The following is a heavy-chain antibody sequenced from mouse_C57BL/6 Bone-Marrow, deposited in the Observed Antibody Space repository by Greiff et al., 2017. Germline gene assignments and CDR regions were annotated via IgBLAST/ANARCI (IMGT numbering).Heavy chain of an antibody. V-gene: IGHV1-64*01. D-gene: IGHD1-1*01. J-gene: IGHJ2*01. Sequence: QVHVKQPGAELVKPGASVKLSCKASGYTFTSYWMHWVKQRPGQGLEWIGMIHPNSGSTNYNEKFKSKATLTVDKSSSTAYMQLSSLTSEDSAVYYCERFTFYYGSYFDYGGQGTTLTVSS. CDR2: IHPNSGST. CDR3: ERFTFYYGSYFDY. CDR1: GYTFTSYW.